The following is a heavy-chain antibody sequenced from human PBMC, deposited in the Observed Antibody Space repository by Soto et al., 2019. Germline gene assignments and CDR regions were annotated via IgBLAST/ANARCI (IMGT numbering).Heavy chain of an antibody. CDR3: AKNYYFDR. CDR1: GFTFSSYA. J-gene: IGHJ4*02. Sequence: EVQLLESGGGLVQPGGSLRLSCAASGFTFSSYAMSWVRQAPGKGLEWVSSIGVSGSTYYVDSVKGRVTISRDNSKNTLSLQMNSLRAEDTAVYYCAKNYYFDRWGQGTLVTVSS. V-gene: IGHV3-23*01. CDR2: IGVSGST.